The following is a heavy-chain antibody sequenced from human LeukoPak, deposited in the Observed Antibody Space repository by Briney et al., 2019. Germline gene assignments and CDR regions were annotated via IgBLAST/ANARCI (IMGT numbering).Heavy chain of an antibody. V-gene: IGHV3-7*01. D-gene: IGHD6-13*01. CDR3: ARVSSWYSSFDY. CDR1: GFTFRSYW. J-gene: IGHJ4*02. CDR2: IKQDGSEK. Sequence: PGGSLRLSCAASGFTFRSYWMSWVRKAPGKGLDWVANIKQDGSEKYYVDSVKGRFTISRDNAKNSLYLQMNSLRAEDTAVYYCARVSSWYSSFDYWGQGTLVTVSS.